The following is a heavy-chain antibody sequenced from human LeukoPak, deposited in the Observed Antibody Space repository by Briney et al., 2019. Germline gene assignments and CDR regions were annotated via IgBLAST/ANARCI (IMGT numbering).Heavy chain of an antibody. CDR1: GGSFSGYY. CDR2: INHSGST. CDR3: ATFPGSYYDSSGYR. Sequence: SETLSLTCAVYGGSFSGYYWSWIRQPPGKGLEWIGEINHSGSTNYNPSLKSRVTISVDTSKNQFSLKLSSVTAADTAVYYCATFPGSYYDSSGYRWGQGTLVTVSS. V-gene: IGHV4-34*01. D-gene: IGHD3-22*01. J-gene: IGHJ4*02.